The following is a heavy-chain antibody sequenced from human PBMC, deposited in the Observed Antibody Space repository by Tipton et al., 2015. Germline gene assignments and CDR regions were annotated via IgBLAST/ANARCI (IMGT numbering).Heavy chain of an antibody. V-gene: IGHV3-21*01. J-gene: IGHJ4*02. CDR3: ARDGSYGDLYYFDY. CDR1: GFIFSDYA. CDR2: ISSSSSYI. Sequence: SLRLSCAASGFIFSDYAIHWVRQPPGKGLEWVSSISSSSSYIYYADSVKGRFTISRDNAKNSLYLQMNSLRAEDTAVYYCARDGSYGDLYYFDYWGQGTLVTVS. D-gene: IGHD1-26*01.